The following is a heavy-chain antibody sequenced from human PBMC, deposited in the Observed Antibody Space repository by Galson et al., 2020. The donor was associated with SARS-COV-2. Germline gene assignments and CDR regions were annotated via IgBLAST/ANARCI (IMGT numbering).Heavy chain of an antibody. J-gene: IGHJ5*02. CDR3: AGHKTLYGGGASCYFGCWFDH. CDR2: LYYSGRT. D-gene: IGHD2-15*01. Sequence: SETLSPTCPVSGGSINSSPYHWGWIRQPPGKGLEWIGSLYYSGRTFYNPSLSSPLTISVDTSKNRFSLGLSSVTAADTVIYYCAGHKTLYGGGASCYFGCWFDHEGQGTLVTV. CDR1: GGSINSSPYH. V-gene: IGHV4-39*01.